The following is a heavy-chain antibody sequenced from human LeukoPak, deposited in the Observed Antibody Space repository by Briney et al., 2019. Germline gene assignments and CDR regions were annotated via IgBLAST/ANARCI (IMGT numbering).Heavy chain of an antibody. J-gene: IGHJ4*02. CDR2: IYYSGST. V-gene: IGHV4-39*01. CDR3: ARQDRPVSGGPEDY. D-gene: IGHD3-10*02. Sequence: SETLSLTCTVSGGSISSSSYYWGWIRQPPGTGLEWIGSIYYSGSTYYNPSLKSRVTIFVDTSKNQFSLKLSSVTAADTVVYYCARQDRPVSGGPEDYGGQGTLVTVS. CDR1: GGSISSSSYY.